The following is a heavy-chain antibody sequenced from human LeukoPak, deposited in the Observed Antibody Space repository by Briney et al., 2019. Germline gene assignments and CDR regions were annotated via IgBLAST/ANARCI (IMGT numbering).Heavy chain of an antibody. CDR1: GYTFTGYY. CDR2: INPNSGGT. V-gene: IGHV1-2*02. D-gene: IGHD6-19*01. CDR3: ARGGTSGWRTPNDDY. Sequence: ASVKVSCKASGYTFTGYYMHWVRQAPGQGLEWMGWINPNSGGTNYAQKFQGRVTMTRDTSTSTAYMELRSLRSDDTAVYYCARGGTSGWRTPNDDYWGQGTLVTVSS. J-gene: IGHJ4*02.